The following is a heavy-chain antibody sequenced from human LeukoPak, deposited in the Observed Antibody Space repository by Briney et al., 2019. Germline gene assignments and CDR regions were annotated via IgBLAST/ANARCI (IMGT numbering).Heavy chain of an antibody. CDR3: ARSTTTTLAFDI. D-gene: IGHD1-26*01. Sequence: GGSLRLSCAASGFTFSNYWMNWVRQAPGKGLEWVSSISSSSSYIYYADSVKGRFTISRDNAKNSLYLQMNSLRAEDTAVYYCARSTTTTLAFDIWGQGTMVTVSS. J-gene: IGHJ3*02. CDR1: GFTFSNYW. V-gene: IGHV3-21*01. CDR2: ISSSSSYI.